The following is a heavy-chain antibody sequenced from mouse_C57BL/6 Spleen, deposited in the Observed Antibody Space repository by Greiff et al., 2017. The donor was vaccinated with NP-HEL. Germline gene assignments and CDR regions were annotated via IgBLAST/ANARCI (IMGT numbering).Heavy chain of an antibody. CDR3: ARGLLRLPDY. Sequence: QVQLQQPGAELVMPGASVKLSCKASGYTFTSYWMHWVKQRPGQGLEWIGEIDPSDSYTNYNQKFKSKATLTVDKSSSTAYMQLSSLTSEDSAVYYCARGLLRLPDYWGQGTTLTVSS. J-gene: IGHJ2*01. V-gene: IGHV1-69*01. D-gene: IGHD3-2*02. CDR1: GYTFTSYW. CDR2: IDPSDSYT.